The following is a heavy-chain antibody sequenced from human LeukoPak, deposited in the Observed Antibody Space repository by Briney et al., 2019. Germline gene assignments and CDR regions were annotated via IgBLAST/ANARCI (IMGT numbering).Heavy chain of an antibody. CDR3: AREYHGYSGYDPSDGMDV. CDR1: GFSFNSYA. CDR2: ISGGGST. V-gene: IGHV3-23*01. J-gene: IGHJ6*02. Sequence: GGSLRLSCAASGFSFNSYAMSWVRQAPGKGLEWVTAISGGGSTYYADSVKGRFTISRDNSKNTLYLQMNSLRAEDTAVYYCAREYHGYSGYDPSDGMDVWGQGTTVTVSS. D-gene: IGHD5-12*01.